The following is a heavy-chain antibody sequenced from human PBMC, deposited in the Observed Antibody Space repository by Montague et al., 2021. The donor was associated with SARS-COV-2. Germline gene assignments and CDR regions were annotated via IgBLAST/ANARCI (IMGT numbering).Heavy chain of an antibody. CDR3: ARGGGYYNYGLDV. V-gene: IGHV4-59*12. CDR2: INHSGST. D-gene: IGHD3-22*01. J-gene: IGHJ6*02. Sequence: SETLSLTCTVSGGSISNYYWSWIRQPPGRGLEWIGYINHSGSTDYNPSLKSRVTISLDTSKNQFSLKVTSVTAADTAVYYCARGGGYYNYGLDVWGQGTTVTVSS. CDR1: GGSISNYY.